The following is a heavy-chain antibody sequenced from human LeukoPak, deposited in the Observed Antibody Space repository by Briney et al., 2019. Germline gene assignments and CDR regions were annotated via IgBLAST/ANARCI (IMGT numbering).Heavy chain of an antibody. CDR1: GYSISSGYY. CDR2: IYHSGST. Sequence: SETLSPTCAVSGYSISSGYYWGWIRQPPGKGLEWIGSIYHSGSTYYNPSPKSRVTISVDTSKNQFSLKLSSVTAADTAVYYCARMSNWLPDYWGQGTLVTVSS. V-gene: IGHV4-38-2*01. CDR3: ARMSNWLPDY. D-gene: IGHD7-27*01. J-gene: IGHJ4*02.